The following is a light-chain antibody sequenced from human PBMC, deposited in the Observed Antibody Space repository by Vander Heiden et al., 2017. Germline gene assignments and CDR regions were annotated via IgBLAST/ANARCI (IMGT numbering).Light chain of an antibody. V-gene: IGKV1-5*01. J-gene: IGKJ1*01. CDR1: QTIHKW. Sequence: DIQMTQSPSNLSTSVDDRVTISCRASQTIHKWLAWYQQKPGKAPELLIYDASTLQSGVPSRFSGAGSGTEFTLTISSLQPDDFATYYCQQYYTLPWTFGRGTKVDI. CDR3: QQYYTLPWT. CDR2: DAS.